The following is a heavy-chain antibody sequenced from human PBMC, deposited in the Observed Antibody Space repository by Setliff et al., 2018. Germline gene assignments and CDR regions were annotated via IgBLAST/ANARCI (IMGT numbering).Heavy chain of an antibody. CDR2: INPNSGGT. V-gene: IGHV1-2*02. D-gene: IGHD3-10*01. Sequence: ASVKVSCKASAYIFSSYGLSWVRQAPGQGLEWMGWINPNSGGTKYSPKFQGRVAMTRDTSVTTAFLELSGLTYDDTAVYYCARLFQGYDYYKKFDAWGQGTLVTVSS. CDR1: AYIFSSYG. CDR3: ARLFQGYDYYKKFDA. J-gene: IGHJ1*01.